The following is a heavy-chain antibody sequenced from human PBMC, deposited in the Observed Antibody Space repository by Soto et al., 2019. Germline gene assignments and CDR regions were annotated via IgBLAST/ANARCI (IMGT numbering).Heavy chain of an antibody. CDR3: ARDHRGVTDAFDI. J-gene: IGHJ3*02. V-gene: IGHV1-18*01. CDR2: ISAYNGNT. CDR1: GYTFTSFG. D-gene: IGHD2-8*02. Sequence: QVQLVQSGAEVKKPGASVKVSCKASGYTFTSFGISWVRQAPGQGLEWMGWISAYNGNTNYAENLQGRVTMTTDTTTSTVYMELRSLRSDDTAVYYCARDHRGVTDAFDIWGQGTMVTVSS.